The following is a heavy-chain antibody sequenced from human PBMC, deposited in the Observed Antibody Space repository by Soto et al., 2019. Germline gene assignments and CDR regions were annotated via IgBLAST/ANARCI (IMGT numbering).Heavy chain of an antibody. CDR2: VYYTGNT. CDR1: GGFISSSTYY. Sequence: PETLSLTCTVSGGFISSSTYYWGWIRQPPGKGLEWIGCVYYTGNTYDNPSLKSRVTISVDTSKNQFSLKLTSVTAADTAVYYCARHSGGGEYLYNGMDVWGQGTTVTVYS. J-gene: IGHJ6*02. V-gene: IGHV4-39*01. D-gene: IGHD3-16*01. CDR3: ARHSGGGEYLYNGMDV.